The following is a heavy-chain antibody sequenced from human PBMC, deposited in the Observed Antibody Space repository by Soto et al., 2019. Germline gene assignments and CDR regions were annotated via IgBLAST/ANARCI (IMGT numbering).Heavy chain of an antibody. D-gene: IGHD2-15*01. Sequence: QVQLVESGGGVVQPGRSLRLSCAASGFTFSSYGMHWVRQAPGKGLEWVAVIWYDGSNKYYADSVKGRFTISRDNSKNTLYLQMNSLRAEDTAVYYCARDRRRGSSGGSGAFDIWGQGTMVTVSS. CDR3: ARDRRRGSSGGSGAFDI. CDR2: IWYDGSNK. CDR1: GFTFSSYG. J-gene: IGHJ3*02. V-gene: IGHV3-33*01.